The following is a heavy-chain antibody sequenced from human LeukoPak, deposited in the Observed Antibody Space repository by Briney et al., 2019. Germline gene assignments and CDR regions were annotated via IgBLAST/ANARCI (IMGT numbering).Heavy chain of an antibody. CDR2: ISGSGGST. J-gene: IGHJ4*02. D-gene: IGHD1-26*01. CDR1: GLIFSSYS. Sequence: GGSLRLSCAASGLIFSSYSINWVRQAPGKGLEWVSAISGSGGSTYSADSVKGRFTISRDNSKNTLYLQMNSLRAEDTAVYFCAKSQDGGRLFHFDYWGQGTLVTVSS. CDR3: AKSQDGGRLFHFDY. V-gene: IGHV3-23*01.